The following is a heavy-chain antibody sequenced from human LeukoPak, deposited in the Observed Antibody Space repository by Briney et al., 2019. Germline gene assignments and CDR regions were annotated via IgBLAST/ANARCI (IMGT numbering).Heavy chain of an antibody. V-gene: IGHV3-48*01. J-gene: IGHJ4*02. D-gene: IGHD2-2*01. CDR2: IIGSNI. CDR3: QGVPAG. Sequence: PGGSLRLSCAASGFPFSSFSMNWVRQAPGKGLEWVSYIIGSNIWYADSVKGRFTISGDNAKNSLYLQMNSLKVEDTAVYFCQGVPAGWGQGTLVTVSS. CDR1: GFPFSSFS.